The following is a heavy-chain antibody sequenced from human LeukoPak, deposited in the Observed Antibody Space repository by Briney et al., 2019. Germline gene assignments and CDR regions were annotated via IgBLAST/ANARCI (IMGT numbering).Heavy chain of an antibody. CDR3: ARGGSAVLES. CDR2: INRDGRST. Sequence: GGSLRLSCAASGFTFSSDWMHWVRQAPGKGLVWVSRINRDGRSTTYADSVKGRFTISRDNAKNTLYLQMNSLRVDDTAVYYCARGGSAVLESWGQGSQVAVSS. V-gene: IGHV3-74*01. CDR1: GFTFSSDW. D-gene: IGHD6-25*01. J-gene: IGHJ5*02.